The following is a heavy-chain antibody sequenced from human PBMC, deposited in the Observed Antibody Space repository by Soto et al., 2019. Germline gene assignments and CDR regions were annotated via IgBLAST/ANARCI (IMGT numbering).Heavy chain of an antibody. CDR3: AHIGGSRWFDF. D-gene: IGHD6-13*01. CDR2: IYWDDDK. Sequence: QITLKESGPTLVKPTQTLTLTCTFSGFSLSTRGVGVGWIRQPPGKALEWLALIYWDDDKRYSPSLKTRLTXTXXNAKNQVVLTMINMDPVDTATYSCAHIGGSRWFDFWGQGTLVTVSS. J-gene: IGHJ4*02. CDR1: GFSLSTRGVG. V-gene: IGHV2-5*02.